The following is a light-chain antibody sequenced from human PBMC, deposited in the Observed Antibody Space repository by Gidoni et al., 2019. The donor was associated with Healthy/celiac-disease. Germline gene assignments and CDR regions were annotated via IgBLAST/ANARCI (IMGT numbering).Light chain of an antibody. Sequence: SVQPQPPSASGTPGQRVTISCSGSSSNIGSNTVNWYQQLPGTAPKLLIYSNNRRPSGVPDRFSGSKSGTSASLAISGLQSEDEADYYCAAWDDSLNGVVFGGGTKLTVL. V-gene: IGLV1-44*01. J-gene: IGLJ2*01. CDR2: SNN. CDR1: SSNIGSNT. CDR3: AAWDDSLNGVV.